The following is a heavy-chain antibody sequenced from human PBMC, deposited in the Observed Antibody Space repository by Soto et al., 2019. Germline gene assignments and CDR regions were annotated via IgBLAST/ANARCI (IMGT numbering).Heavy chain of an antibody. CDR3: ARDYYDSRGHFDY. CDR1: GGTFSSYA. Sequence: SVKVSCKASGGTFSSYAISWVRQAPGQGLEWMGGIIPIFGTADYAQKFQGRVTMTTDTSTSTVYMELRSLRSDDTAVYYCARDYYDSRGHFDYWGQGTLVTVSS. CDR2: IIPIFGTA. V-gene: IGHV1-69*05. J-gene: IGHJ4*02. D-gene: IGHD3-22*01.